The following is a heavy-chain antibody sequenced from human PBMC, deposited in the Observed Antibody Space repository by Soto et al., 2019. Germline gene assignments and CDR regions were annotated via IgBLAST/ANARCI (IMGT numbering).Heavy chain of an antibody. D-gene: IGHD1-7*01. Sequence: SVKVSCKASGYTFTSYAMHWVRQAPGQRLEWMGWINAGNGNTKYSQKFQGRVTITRDTSASTAYMELSSLRSEDTAVYYCARMGTYYGTSDYWGQGTLVTAPQ. CDR2: INAGNGNT. CDR3: ARMGTYYGTSDY. CDR1: GYTFTSYA. V-gene: IGHV1-3*01. J-gene: IGHJ4*02.